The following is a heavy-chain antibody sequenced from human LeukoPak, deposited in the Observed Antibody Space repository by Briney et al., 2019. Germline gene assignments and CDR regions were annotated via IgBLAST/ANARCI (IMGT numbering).Heavy chain of an antibody. Sequence: GGSLRLSCAASGFTFSNAWMSWVREAPGEGLEWVGRIKSKTDGGTTDYAAPVKGRFTISRDDSKNTLYLQMTSLKTEDTAVYYCTVSSGWFDYWGQGTLVTVSS. CDR3: TVSSGWFDY. V-gene: IGHV3-15*01. D-gene: IGHD6-19*01. J-gene: IGHJ4*02. CDR1: GFTFSNAW. CDR2: IKSKTDGGTT.